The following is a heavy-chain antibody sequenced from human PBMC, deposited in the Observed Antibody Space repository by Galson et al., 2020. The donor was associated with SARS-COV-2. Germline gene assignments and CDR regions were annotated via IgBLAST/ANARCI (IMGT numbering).Heavy chain of an antibody. CDR1: GGSISSSSYY. CDR3: ARDVYSSSCFDY. CDR2: IYYSGST. D-gene: IGHD6-6*01. V-gene: IGHV4-39*07. Sequence: SETLSLTCTVSGGSISSSSYYWGWIRQPPGKGLEWIGSIYYSGSTYYNPSLKIRVTISVDTSKNQFSLKLRSVTAADTAVYYCARDVYSSSCFDYWGQGTLVTVSS. J-gene: IGHJ4*02.